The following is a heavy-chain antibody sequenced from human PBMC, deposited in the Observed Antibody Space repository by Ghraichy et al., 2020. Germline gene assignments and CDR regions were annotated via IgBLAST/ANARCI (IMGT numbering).Heavy chain of an antibody. D-gene: IGHD2-21*01. CDR2: IYPDDSDT. CDR3: ARVVSDGDYVDY. CDR1: GYSFTRYW. V-gene: IGHV5-51*01. J-gene: IGHJ4*02. Sequence: ESLNISCKGSGYSFTRYWIGWVRQMPGKGLEWMGIIYPDDSDTRYSSSFQGQVTFSADKSISTAYLQWSSLEASDTAIYYCARVVSDGDYVDYWGQGTLVTVS.